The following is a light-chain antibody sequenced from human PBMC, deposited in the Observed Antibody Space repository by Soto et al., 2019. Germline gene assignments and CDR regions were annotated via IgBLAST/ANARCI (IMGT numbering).Light chain of an antibody. CDR2: VAS. Sequence: EVVLTQSPATLSVSPGDRATLSCRASQNVDNSFLAWYQQKPGQAPRFLIYVASTRATGIPARFSASGSGTDFTLTISSLEPEDFAVYYCQQRGNSPQTFGQGTKVDIK. J-gene: IGKJ2*01. CDR3: QQRGNSPQT. V-gene: IGKV3-11*01. CDR1: QNVDNS.